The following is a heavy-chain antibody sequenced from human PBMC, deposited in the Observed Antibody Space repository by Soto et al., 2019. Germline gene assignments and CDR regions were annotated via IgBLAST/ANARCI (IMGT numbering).Heavy chain of an antibody. V-gene: IGHV3-48*03. J-gene: IGHJ4*02. Sequence: EVQLVESGGGLVQPGGSLRLSCAASGFTFSSYQMNWVRQAPGKGLEWVAYISSGGSNIYYSDSVKGRFTISRDNDNNSLSLRMNSLRADDTAVYCCGRHPSQMPSAGGFESWGQGTLVTVFS. D-gene: IGHD2-8*02. CDR1: GFTFSSYQ. CDR3: GRHPSQMPSAGGFES. CDR2: ISSGGSNI.